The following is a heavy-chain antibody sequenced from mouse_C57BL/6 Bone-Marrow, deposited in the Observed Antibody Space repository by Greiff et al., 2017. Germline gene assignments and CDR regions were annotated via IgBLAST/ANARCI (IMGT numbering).Heavy chain of an antibody. CDR3: ARDGDKNFDY. CDR2: IDPSDSYT. J-gene: IGHJ2*01. V-gene: IGHV1-69*01. CDR1: GYTFTSYW. Sequence: VQLQQPGAELVMPGASVKLSCKASGYTFTSYWMHWVKQRPGQGLEWIGEIDPSDSYTNYNQKFKGKSTLTVDKSSSTAYMQISSLTSEDSAVYFCARDGDKNFDYWGQGTTLTVSA. D-gene: IGHD3-3*01.